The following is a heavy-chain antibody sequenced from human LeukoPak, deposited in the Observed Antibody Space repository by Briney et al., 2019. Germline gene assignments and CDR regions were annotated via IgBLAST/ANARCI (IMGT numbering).Heavy chain of an antibody. CDR2: FYDSGST. D-gene: IGHD3-22*01. V-gene: IGHV4-59*01. J-gene: IGHJ3*02. CDR3: AREREYYYDSSGYYSDAFDI. Sequence: SETLSLTCAVSGGSITSYFWSWIRQPPGKGLEWIGYFYDSGSTNYNPSLKSRVNISVDTSKNQFSLKLNSVTAADTAVYYCAREREYYYDSSGYYSDAFDIWGQGTMVTVSS. CDR1: GGSITSYF.